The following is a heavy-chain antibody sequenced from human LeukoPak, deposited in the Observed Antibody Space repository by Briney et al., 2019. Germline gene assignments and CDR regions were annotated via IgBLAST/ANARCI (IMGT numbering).Heavy chain of an antibody. CDR1: GYTLTELS. V-gene: IGHV1-24*01. CDR2: FDPEDGET. D-gene: IGHD6-13*01. CDR3: APLIRRAAAGIGWFDP. Sequence: ASVKVSCKVSGYTLTELSMHWVRQAPGKGLEWMGGFDPEDGETIYAQKFQGRVTMTEDTSTDTAYMELSSLRSEDTAVYYCAPLIRRAAAGIGWFDPWGQGTLVTVSS. J-gene: IGHJ5*02.